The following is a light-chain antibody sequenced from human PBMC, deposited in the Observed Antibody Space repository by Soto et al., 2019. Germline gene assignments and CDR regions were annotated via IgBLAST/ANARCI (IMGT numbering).Light chain of an antibody. CDR2: EVT. V-gene: IGLV2-14*01. J-gene: IGLJ1*01. Sequence: QSVLTQPASVSGSPGQSITSSCTGATSDVGNYNYVSWYQHHPGKAPKLMIYEVTNRPSGVSNRFSGSKSGNTASLTISGLQAEDEADYYCKSYTSRSTYVFGTGTKVTVL. CDR1: TSDVGNYNY. CDR3: KSYTSRSTYV.